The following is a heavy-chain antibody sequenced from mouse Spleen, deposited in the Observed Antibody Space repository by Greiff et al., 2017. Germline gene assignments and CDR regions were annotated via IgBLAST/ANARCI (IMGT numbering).Heavy chain of an antibody. CDR2: ISSGGSYT. Sequence: EVNVVESGGGLVKPGGSLKLSCAASGFTFSSYAMSWVRQTPEKRLEWVATISSGGSYTYYPDSVKGRFTISRDNAKNTLYLQMSSLRSEDTAMYYCARQGLTGTFFDYWGQGTTLTVSS. J-gene: IGHJ2*01. D-gene: IGHD4-1*01. V-gene: IGHV5-9-3*01. CDR3: ARQGLTGTFFDY. CDR1: GFTFSSYA.